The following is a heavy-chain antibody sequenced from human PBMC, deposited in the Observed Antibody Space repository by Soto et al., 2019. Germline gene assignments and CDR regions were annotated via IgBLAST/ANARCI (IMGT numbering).Heavy chain of an antibody. Sequence: ASVKVSCKASGYTFTSYGISWVRQAPGQGLEWMGWISAYNGNTNYAQKLQGRVTMTTDTSTSTAYMELRSLRSDDTAVYYCARGPYSSGWYVPTGYYYYGMDVWGQGTTVTVSS. CDR1: GYTFTSYG. CDR2: ISAYNGNT. D-gene: IGHD6-13*01. CDR3: ARGPYSSGWYVPTGYYYYGMDV. V-gene: IGHV1-18*01. J-gene: IGHJ6*02.